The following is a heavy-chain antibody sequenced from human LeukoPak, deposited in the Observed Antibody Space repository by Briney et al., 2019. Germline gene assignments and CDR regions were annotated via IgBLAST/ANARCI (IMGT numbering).Heavy chain of an antibody. D-gene: IGHD2-15*01. Sequence: GASVKVSCKASGGTFSSYAISWVRQAPGQGLEWMGRIIPILGIANYAQKFQGRVTITADKSTSTAYMELSSLRSEDTAVYYCARDGYCSGGTCYSERTFDQWGQGTLVTVSS. CDR3: ARDGYCSGGTCYSERTFDQ. J-gene: IGHJ4*02. CDR2: IIPILGIA. V-gene: IGHV1-69*04. CDR1: GGTFSSYA.